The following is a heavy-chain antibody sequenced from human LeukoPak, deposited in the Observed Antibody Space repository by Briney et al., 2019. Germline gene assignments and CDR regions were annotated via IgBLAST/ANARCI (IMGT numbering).Heavy chain of an antibody. CDR1: GYTLTELS. J-gene: IGHJ4*02. D-gene: IGHD6-19*01. Sequence: ASVKVSCKVSGYTLTELSIHWVRQAPGKGLEWMGGFDPEDGKTVYAQKFQGRVTMTRNTSISTAYMELSSLRSEDTAVYYCARGFSSGWYVYWGQGTLVTVSS. V-gene: IGHV1-24*01. CDR3: ARGFSSGWYVY. CDR2: FDPEDGKT.